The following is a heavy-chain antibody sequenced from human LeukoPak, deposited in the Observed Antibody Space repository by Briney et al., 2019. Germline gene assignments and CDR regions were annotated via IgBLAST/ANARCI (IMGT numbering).Heavy chain of an antibody. D-gene: IGHD6-13*01. J-gene: IGHJ5*02. CDR2: IYYSGST. CDR3: ARLSRGAAAGTGSRFDWFDP. V-gene: IGHV4-59*01. CDR1: GGSISSYY. Sequence: SETLSLTCTVSGGSISSYYWSWIRQPPGKGLEWIGYIYYSGSTNYNPSLKSRVTISVDTSKSQFSLKLSSVTAADTAVYYCARLSRGAAAGTGSRFDWFDPWGQGTLVTVSS.